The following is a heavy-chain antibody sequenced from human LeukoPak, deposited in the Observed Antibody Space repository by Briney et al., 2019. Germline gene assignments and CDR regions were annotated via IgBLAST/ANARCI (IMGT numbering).Heavy chain of an antibody. J-gene: IGHJ4*02. V-gene: IGHV4-38-2*01. CDR3: ARYRYGGPADY. D-gene: IGHD3-16*01. Sequence: SETLSLTCAVSGYAIRTGYYWGWLRQPPGKELEWIGSIYQAGSTYYTPSLKSRVTISVDTSKNHFSLSLNSVTVADTAVYYCARYRYGGPADYWGPGTLITVSS. CDR1: GYAIRTGYY. CDR2: IYQAGST.